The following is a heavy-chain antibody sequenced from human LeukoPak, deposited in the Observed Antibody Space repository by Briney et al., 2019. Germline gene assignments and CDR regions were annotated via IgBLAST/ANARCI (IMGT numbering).Heavy chain of an antibody. D-gene: IGHD2-21*02. CDR2: INHSGST. CDR1: GGSFSSYY. Sequence: PSQSLSPTCAVYGGSFSSYYWSSIRQPPGKGLEWIGEINHSGSTNYNPSLKSRVTISVDTSKSQFPLKLSSVTAADTAVYYCARSKVPATGNWFDPWGQGTLVTVSS. J-gene: IGHJ5*02. V-gene: IGHV4-34*01. CDR3: ARSKVPATGNWFDP.